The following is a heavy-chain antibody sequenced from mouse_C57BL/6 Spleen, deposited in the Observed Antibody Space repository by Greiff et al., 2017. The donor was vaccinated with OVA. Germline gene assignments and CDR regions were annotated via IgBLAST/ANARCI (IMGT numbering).Heavy chain of an antibody. D-gene: IGHD3-2*02. CDR2: INPGSGGT. Sequence: QVQLQQSGAELVRPGTSVKVSCKASGYAFTNYLIEWVKQRPGQGLEWIGVINPGSGGTNYNEKFKGKATLTADKSSSTAYMQLSSLTSEDSAVYFCAREGGSSGYGAYWGQGTLVTVSA. V-gene: IGHV1-54*01. CDR3: AREGGSSGYGAY. CDR1: GYAFTNYL. J-gene: IGHJ3*01.